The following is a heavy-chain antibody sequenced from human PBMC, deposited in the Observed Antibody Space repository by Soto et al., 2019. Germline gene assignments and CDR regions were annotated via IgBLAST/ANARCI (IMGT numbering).Heavy chain of an antibody. CDR3: ARRKRRITIFGVVRTRPYDAFDL. CDR2: ISAYNYNT. D-gene: IGHD3-3*01. Sequence: ASVKVSCKASGYTFHNYGVNWVRQAPGHGLEWMGRISAYNYNTHYAQNFEGRVTISVDTSKNQFSLNLSSVTAADTAVYYCARRKRRITIFGVVRTRPYDAFDLWGQGTMVTVSS. CDR1: GYTFHNYG. J-gene: IGHJ3*01. V-gene: IGHV1-18*01.